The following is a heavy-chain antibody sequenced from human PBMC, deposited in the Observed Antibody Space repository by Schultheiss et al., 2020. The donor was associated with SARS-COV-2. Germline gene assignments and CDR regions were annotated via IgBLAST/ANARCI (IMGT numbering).Heavy chain of an antibody. J-gene: IGHJ5*02. Sequence: GGSLRLSCAASGINFDDYAMNWVRQAPGKGLEWVSAISGSANSAYYAESVKGRFTVSRDNSKNTVYLQMNSLRAEDTAVYYCAKMSSTMWYEGSWGQGTLVTVSS. CDR1: GINFDDYA. V-gene: IGHV3-23*01. D-gene: IGHD2-2*01. CDR2: ISGSANSA. CDR3: AKMSSTMWYEGS.